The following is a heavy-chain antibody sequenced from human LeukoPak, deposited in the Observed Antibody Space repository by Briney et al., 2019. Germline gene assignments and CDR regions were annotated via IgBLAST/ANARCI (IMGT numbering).Heavy chain of an antibody. CDR2: ISSNGGST. J-gene: IGHJ3*02. Sequence: GGSLRLSCAASGFTYSSHAMSWVRQAPGKGLEYVSAISSNGGSTYYADSVKGRFTISRDNSKNTLYLQMSSLRAEDTAVYYCVKDPQYSSSWYDAFDIWGQGTMVTVSS. CDR1: GFTYSSHA. CDR3: VKDPQYSSSWYDAFDI. V-gene: IGHV3-64D*06. D-gene: IGHD6-13*01.